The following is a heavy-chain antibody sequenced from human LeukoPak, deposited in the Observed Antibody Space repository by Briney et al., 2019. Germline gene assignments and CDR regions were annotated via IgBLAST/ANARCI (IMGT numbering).Heavy chain of an antibody. CDR2: IKSKIDGGTT. CDR1: GFTFSNAW. CDR3: TAELSPHSYYYYGMDV. Sequence: GGSLRLSCAASGFTFSNAWMNWVRQAPGMRLEWVGRIKSKIDGGTTDYAAPVKGRFTLSRDDSENTLYLQMNSLKTEDTAVYSCTAELSPHSYYYYGMDVWGQGTTVTVSS. V-gene: IGHV3-15*01. D-gene: IGHD3-16*02. J-gene: IGHJ6*02.